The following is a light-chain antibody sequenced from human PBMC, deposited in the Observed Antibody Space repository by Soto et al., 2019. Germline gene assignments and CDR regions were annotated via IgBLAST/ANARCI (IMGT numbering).Light chain of an antibody. V-gene: IGLV1-40*01. J-gene: IGLJ3*02. CDR2: GNS. CDR3: QSYDSSLTGWV. CDR1: SSNIGAGYD. Sequence: QSVLTQAPSVSGAPGQSVTISCTGSSSNIGAGYDVHWYQQLPGTAPKLLIYGNSNRPSGVPDRFSGSKSGTSASLAITGLQGDDEADYYCQSYDSSLTGWVFGGGTKLTVL.